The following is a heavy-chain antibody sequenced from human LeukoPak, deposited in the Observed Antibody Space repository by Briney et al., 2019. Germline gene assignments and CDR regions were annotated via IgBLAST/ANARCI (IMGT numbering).Heavy chain of an antibody. CDR2: MSNNGYSK. V-gene: IGHV3-11*01. Sequence: GGSLRLSCAASGFNFSDFYMTWIRQAPGKGLEWLSYMSNNGYSKYYRDSVKGRFTISRDNAKNALYLEMTGLTVDDTAIYYCARHKRAFDYWGRGTLVTVST. J-gene: IGHJ4*02. CDR3: ARHKRAFDY. CDR1: GFNFSDFY.